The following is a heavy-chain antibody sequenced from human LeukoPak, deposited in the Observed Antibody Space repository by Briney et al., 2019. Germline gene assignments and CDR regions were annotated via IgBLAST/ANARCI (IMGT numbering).Heavy chain of an antibody. CDR2: IKQDGSEK. J-gene: IGHJ6*03. V-gene: IGHV3-7*01. D-gene: IGHD6-13*01. CDR3: ARKAGTGIHHYYYMDV. CDR1: GFTFSSYW. Sequence: GGSLRLSCAASGFTFSSYWMSWVRQAPGKGLEWVANIKQDGSEKYYVDSVKGRFTIPRDNAKNSLYLQMNSLRAEDTAVYYCARKAGTGIHHYYYMDVWGKGTAVTVSS.